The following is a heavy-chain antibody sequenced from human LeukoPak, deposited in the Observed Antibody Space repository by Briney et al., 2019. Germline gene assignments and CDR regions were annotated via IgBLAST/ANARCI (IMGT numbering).Heavy chain of an antibody. D-gene: IGHD4-11*01. CDR2: IYYSGST. CDR1: GGSISSYY. V-gene: IGHV4-59*08. CDR3: ARSGYSNYDY. Sequence: SETLSLTCTVSGGSISSYYWSWIRQPPGKGLEGIGYIYYSGSTNYNPSLKSRVTISVDTSKNQFSLKLSSVTAADTAVYYCARSGYSNYDYWGQGTLVTVSS. J-gene: IGHJ4*02.